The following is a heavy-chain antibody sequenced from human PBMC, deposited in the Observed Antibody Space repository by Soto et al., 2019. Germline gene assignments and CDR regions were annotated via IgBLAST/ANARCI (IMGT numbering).Heavy chain of an antibody. CDR1: GFTFSNYA. CDR2: ISGSGDRT. Sequence: EVQLLESGGGLVQPGGSLRLSCTASGFTFSNYAMSWVRQAPGKGLEWGSTISGSGDRTNYADSVKGQFAISRDNSNNILYVQMDSLRVEDTAVYYCAKENRRGYCSGGICYGYFDYWGQGTLVTVSS. V-gene: IGHV3-23*01. D-gene: IGHD2-15*01. CDR3: AKENRRGYCSGGICYGYFDY. J-gene: IGHJ4*02.